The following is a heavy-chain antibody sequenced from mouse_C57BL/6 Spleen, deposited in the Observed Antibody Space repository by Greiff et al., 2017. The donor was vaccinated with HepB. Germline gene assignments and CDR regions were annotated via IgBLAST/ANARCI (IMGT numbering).Heavy chain of an antibody. CDR2: INPSTGGT. CDR1: GYSFTGYY. CDR3: ARGGLGCDY. D-gene: IGHD3-3*01. J-gene: IGHJ2*01. Sequence: VQLQQSGPELVKPGASVKISCKASGYSFTGYYMNWVKQSPEKSLEWIGEINPSTGGTTYNQKFKAKATLTVDKSSSTAYMQLKSLTSEDSAVYYCARGGLGCDYWGQGTTLTVSS. V-gene: IGHV1-42*01.